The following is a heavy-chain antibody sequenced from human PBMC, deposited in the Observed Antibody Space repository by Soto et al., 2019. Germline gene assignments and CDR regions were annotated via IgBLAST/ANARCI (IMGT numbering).Heavy chain of an antibody. CDR1: GGSFSGYY. V-gene: IGHV4-34*01. CDR2: INHSGST. J-gene: IGHJ4*02. CDR3: ARFRGYCSGGSCFAGHDY. Sequence: QVQLQQWGAGLLKPSESLSLTCAVYGGSFSGYYWSWIRQPPGKGLEWIGEINHSGSTNYNPSLKSRVTISVDTSKNQFSLKLSSVTAADTAVYYCARFRGYCSGGSCFAGHDYWGQGTLVTVSS. D-gene: IGHD2-15*01.